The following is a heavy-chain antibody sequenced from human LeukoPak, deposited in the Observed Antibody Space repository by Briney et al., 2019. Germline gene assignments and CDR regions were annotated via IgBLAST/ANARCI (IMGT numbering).Heavy chain of an antibody. D-gene: IGHD3-9*01. CDR3: ALGLVTDY. CDR1: GFTFTRNA. V-gene: IGHV3-66*01. J-gene: IGHJ4*02. CDR2: IYSGGST. Sequence: GGSLRLSCAASGFTFTRNAMAWVRQAPGKGLEWVSVIYSGGSTYYVDSVKGRFTISRDNSKNTLYLQMNSLRVEDTAVYYCALGLVTDYWGQGTLVTVSS.